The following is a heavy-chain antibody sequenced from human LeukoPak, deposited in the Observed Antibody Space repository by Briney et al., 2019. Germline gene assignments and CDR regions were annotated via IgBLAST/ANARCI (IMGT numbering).Heavy chain of an antibody. CDR1: GGSISTYY. CDR3: ARGEYSGKYFLFDF. J-gene: IGHJ4*02. Sequence: SETLSLTCTVSGGSISTYYWGWIRQPPGKGLEWIAYVSDIGSINYNPPLNSRVTISVDMSKNQFALKLGSVTAADTAVYYCARGEYSGKYFLFDFWGQGILVTVSS. CDR2: VSDIGSI. V-gene: IGHV4-59*01. D-gene: IGHD1-26*01.